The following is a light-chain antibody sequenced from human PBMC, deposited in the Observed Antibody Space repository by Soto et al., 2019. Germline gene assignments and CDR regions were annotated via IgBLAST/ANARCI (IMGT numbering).Light chain of an antibody. Sequence: QSVLTQPPSLSGAPGQRVTISCTGSSSNIGATYHVHWYQQLPGTAPKLLIYGNSNRPSGVPDRFSGSKSGTSASLAITGLQAEDEADYYCQSYDSSLSGSVFCGGTQLTV. CDR3: QSYDSSLSGSV. CDR1: SSNIGATYH. V-gene: IGLV1-40*01. CDR2: GNS. J-gene: IGLJ3*02.